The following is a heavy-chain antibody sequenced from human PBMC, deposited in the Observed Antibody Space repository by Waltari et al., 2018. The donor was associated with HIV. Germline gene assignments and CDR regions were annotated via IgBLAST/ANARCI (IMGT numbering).Heavy chain of an antibody. D-gene: IGHD3-22*01. CDR3: AREGSGYYDSSGYYYDDAFDI. Sequence: QVQLQESGPGLVKPSETLSLTCAVSGYSISSGYYWGWIRQPPGKGLEWIGSIYHSGSTYYNPSLKSRVTISVDTAKNQFSLKLSSVTAADTAVYYCAREGSGYYDSSGYYYDDAFDIWGQGTMVTVSS. V-gene: IGHV4-38-2*02. CDR2: IYHSGST. CDR1: GYSISSGYY. J-gene: IGHJ3*02.